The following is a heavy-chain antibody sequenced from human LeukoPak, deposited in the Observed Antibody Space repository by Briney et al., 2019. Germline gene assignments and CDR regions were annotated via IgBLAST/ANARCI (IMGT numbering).Heavy chain of an antibody. CDR1: GGSFSGYY. Sequence: PSETLSLTCAVYGGSFSGYYWSWIRQPPGKGLEWIASIYYSGSSYYNPSLKSRVTMSVDTSKNQFSLKLSSVTAADTAVYYCVRLDYSNFFDYWGQGNLVTVSS. V-gene: IGHV4-34*01. CDR2: IYYSGSS. CDR3: VRLDYSNFFDY. D-gene: IGHD4-11*01. J-gene: IGHJ4*02.